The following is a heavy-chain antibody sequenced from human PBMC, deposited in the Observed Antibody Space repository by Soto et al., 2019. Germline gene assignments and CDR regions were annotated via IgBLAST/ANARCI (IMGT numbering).Heavy chain of an antibody. CDR1: GFTFSSYA. Sequence: QVQLVESGGGVVQPGRSLRLSCAASGFTFSSYAMHWVRQAPGKGLEWVAVISYDGSNKYYADSVKGRFTISRDNSKNTLYLQINSLRAEDTAVYYCARDISELLWGWFDPWGQGTLVTVSS. D-gene: IGHD2-2*01. V-gene: IGHV3-30-3*01. J-gene: IGHJ5*02. CDR2: ISYDGSNK. CDR3: ARDISELLWGWFDP.